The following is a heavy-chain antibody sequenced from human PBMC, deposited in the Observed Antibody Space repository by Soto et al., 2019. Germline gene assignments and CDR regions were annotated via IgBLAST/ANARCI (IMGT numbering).Heavy chain of an antibody. V-gene: IGHV3-74*01. Sequence: EVQLVESGGGLVQPGGSLRLSCVVSGFTFSSSWMHWVRQGPGKGLVWVSRMNPDGSAINYADSVKGRFTTSRDNAKNILYLQMNSLRAEDTALYYCATGWSEYWGQGTLVTVSS. CDR2: MNPDGSAI. CDR3: ATGWSEY. CDR1: GFTFSSSW. D-gene: IGHD2-15*01. J-gene: IGHJ4*02.